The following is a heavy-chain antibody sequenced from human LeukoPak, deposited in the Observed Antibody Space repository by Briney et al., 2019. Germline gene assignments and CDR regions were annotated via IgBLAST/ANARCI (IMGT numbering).Heavy chain of an antibody. CDR2: ISGSGGST. V-gene: IGHV3-23*01. Sequence: GGSLRLSCAASGFTFSSYAMSWVRQAPGKGLEWVSAISGSGGSTYYADSVKGRFTISRDNSKNPLYLQMNSLRAEDTAVYYCAKDQISGWHGDEYFQHWGQGTLVTVSS. CDR1: GFTFSSYA. D-gene: IGHD6-19*01. CDR3: AKDQISGWHGDEYFQH. J-gene: IGHJ1*01.